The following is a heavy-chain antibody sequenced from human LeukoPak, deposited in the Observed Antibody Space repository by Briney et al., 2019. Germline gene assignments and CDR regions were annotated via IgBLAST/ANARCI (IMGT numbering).Heavy chain of an antibody. J-gene: IGHJ4*02. D-gene: IGHD3-22*01. Sequence: SETLSLTCTVSGGSISNYYWSWIRKPAGKGLEWIGRIYTSGSTTYNPSLKSRVTMSVDTSKNQFSLRLSFVTAADTAVYYCVRDSLYYDSSNYYTHFEYWGQGILVTVSS. CDR1: GGSISNYY. CDR2: IYTSGST. CDR3: VRDSLYYDSSNYYTHFEY. V-gene: IGHV4-4*07.